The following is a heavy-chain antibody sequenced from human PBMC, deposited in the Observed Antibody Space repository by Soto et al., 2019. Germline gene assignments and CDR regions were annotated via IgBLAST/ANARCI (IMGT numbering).Heavy chain of an antibody. J-gene: IGHJ4*02. CDR3: ARQRGYYDSSGLDY. Sequence: PGGSLRLSCSASGDTLSDYYMSWIRQAPGKGLEWISYISAGGGSTIYYADSVKGRFTISRDNARNSLYLRMNSLRGEDTAVYYCARQRGYYDSSGLDYWGQGALVTVSS. CDR2: ISAGGGSTI. D-gene: IGHD3-22*01. CDR1: GDTLSDYY. V-gene: IGHV3-11*01.